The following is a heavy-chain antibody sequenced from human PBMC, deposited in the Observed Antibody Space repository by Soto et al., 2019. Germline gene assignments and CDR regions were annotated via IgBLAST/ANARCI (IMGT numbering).Heavy chain of an antibody. CDR1: GFTFNNYA. Sequence: EVQLLESGGGLVQPGGSLRLSCAASGFTFNNYAMTWVRQAPGKGLEWVSAISGGGDTTSYADSVKGRFTVSRDGSKNKLYLQMSSLRAEDTALYYCAKGRGGSGSRTPRVDFWGQGTLVTVSS. CDR3: AKGRGGSGSRTPRVDF. V-gene: IGHV3-23*01. D-gene: IGHD3-10*01. J-gene: IGHJ4*02. CDR2: ISGGGDTT.